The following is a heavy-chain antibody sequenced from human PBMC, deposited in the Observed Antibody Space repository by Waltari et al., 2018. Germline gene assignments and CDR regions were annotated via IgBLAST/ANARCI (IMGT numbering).Heavy chain of an antibody. CDR2: ISGSGGST. CDR1: GFTFSSYA. D-gene: IGHD3-3*01. V-gene: IGHV3-23*04. J-gene: IGHJ6*02. CDR3: AKYLQFYDFHYYYGMDV. Sequence: EVQLVESGGGLVQPGGSLRLSCAASGFTFSSYAMSWVRQAPGKGLEWVSAISGSGGSTYDADSVKGRFTISRDNSKNTLYLQMNSLRAEDTAVYYCAKYLQFYDFHYYYGMDVWGQGTTVTVSS.